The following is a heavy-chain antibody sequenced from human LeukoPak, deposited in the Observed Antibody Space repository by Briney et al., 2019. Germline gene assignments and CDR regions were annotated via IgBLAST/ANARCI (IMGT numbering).Heavy chain of an antibody. CDR2: IWYDGSNK. Sequence: GRSLRLSCAASGFTFSSYGMHWVRQAPGKGLEWVAVIWYDGSNKYYADSVKGRFTISRDNSKNTLCLQMNSLRAEDTAVYYCAKALDYGDQNFDYWGQGTLVTVSS. V-gene: IGHV3-33*06. CDR1: GFTFSSYG. J-gene: IGHJ4*02. D-gene: IGHD4-17*01. CDR3: AKALDYGDQNFDY.